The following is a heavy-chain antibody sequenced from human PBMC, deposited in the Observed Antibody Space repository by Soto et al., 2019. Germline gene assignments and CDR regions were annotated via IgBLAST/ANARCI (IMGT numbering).Heavy chain of an antibody. CDR2: INPNSGGT. Sequence: VASVKVSCKASGYTFTGYYMHWVRQAPGQGLEWMGWINPNSGGTNYAQKFQGWVTMTRDTSISTAYMELSRLRSDDTAVYYCARGGIAAYREPIDYWGQGTLVTVSS. CDR1: GYTFTGYY. CDR3: ARGGIAAYREPIDY. J-gene: IGHJ4*02. D-gene: IGHD6-13*01. V-gene: IGHV1-2*04.